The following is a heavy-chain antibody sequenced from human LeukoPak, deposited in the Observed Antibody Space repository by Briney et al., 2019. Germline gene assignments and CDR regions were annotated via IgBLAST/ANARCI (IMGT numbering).Heavy chain of an antibody. V-gene: IGHV1-2*02. Sequence: ASVKVSCKASGYTFTDYYIHCIRHPPAQRLEWMGWINPNSGGTNYAQNFQGRVTMTRDTSITTAYMELSRLRSDDTAVHYCARRYFLSGNYYTDYWGQGTLVTVSS. J-gene: IGHJ4*02. CDR1: GYTFTDYY. CDR2: INPNSGGT. D-gene: IGHD3-10*01. CDR3: ARRYFLSGNYYTDY.